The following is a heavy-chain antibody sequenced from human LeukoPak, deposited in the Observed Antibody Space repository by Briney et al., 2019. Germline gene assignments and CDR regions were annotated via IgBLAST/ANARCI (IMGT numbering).Heavy chain of an antibody. V-gene: IGHV4-59*01. CDR2: IYYSGST. CDR1: GGSISSYY. J-gene: IGHJ4*02. D-gene: IGHD3-16*02. Sequence: PSETLSLTCTVSGGSISSYYWSWIRQPPGKGLEWIGYIYYSGSTNYSPSLKSRVTISVDTSKNQFSLKLSSVTAADTAVYYCARAHDYVWGSYRYFDYWGQGTLVTVSS. CDR3: ARAHDYVWGSYRYFDY.